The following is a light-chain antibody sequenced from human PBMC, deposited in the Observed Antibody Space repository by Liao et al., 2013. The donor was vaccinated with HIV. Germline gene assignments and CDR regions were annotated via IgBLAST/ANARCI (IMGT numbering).Light chain of an antibody. V-gene: IGLV3-1*01. Sequence: SDELTQPSSVSVSPGQTASIACSGDELRDKYASWYQQRPGQSPVLVIYQDTKRPSGIPERFSGSNSGNTATLTISGTQAMDEADYYCQAWDSSTDVVFGGGTKLTVL. CDR1: ELRDKY. J-gene: IGLJ2*01. CDR3: QAWDSSTDVV. CDR2: QDT.